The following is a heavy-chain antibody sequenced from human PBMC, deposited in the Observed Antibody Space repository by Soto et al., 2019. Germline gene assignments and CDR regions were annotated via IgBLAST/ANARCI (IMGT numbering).Heavy chain of an antibody. V-gene: IGHV3-53*01. D-gene: IGHD4-17*01. CDR1: GFTVSSNY. CDR2: IYSGGST. CDR3: AKVRLPPPAFDI. Sequence: GGSLRLCCAASGFTVSSNYMSWVRQAPGKGLEWVSVIYSGGSTYYADSVKGRFTISRDNSKNTLYLQMNSLRAEDTAVYYCAKVRLPPPAFDIWGQGTMVTVPS. J-gene: IGHJ3*02.